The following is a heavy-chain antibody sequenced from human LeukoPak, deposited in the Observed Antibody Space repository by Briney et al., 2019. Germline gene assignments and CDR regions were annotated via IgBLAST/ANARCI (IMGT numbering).Heavy chain of an antibody. D-gene: IGHD6-6*01. V-gene: IGHV3-21*01. CDR3: ARPSTSSANDAFDI. CDR1: GFTFSSYA. Sequence: GGSLRLSCAASGFTFSSYAMSWVRQAPGKGLEWVSSISSSSGYIYYADSVKGRFTISRDNAKNSLYLQMNSLRAEDTAVYYCARPSTSSANDAFDIWGQGTMVTVSS. J-gene: IGHJ3*02. CDR2: ISSSSGYI.